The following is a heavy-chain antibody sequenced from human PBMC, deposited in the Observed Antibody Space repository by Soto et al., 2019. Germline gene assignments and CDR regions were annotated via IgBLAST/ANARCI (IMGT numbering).Heavy chain of an antibody. D-gene: IGHD3-3*01. CDR3: ARDLYDLLPEPSDAFDI. Sequence: GGSLRLSCAASGFTFSSYSMNWVRQAPGKGLEWVSSISSSSSYIYYADSVKGRFTISRDNAKNSLYLQMNSLRAEDTAVYYCARDLYDLLPEPSDAFDIWGQGTMVTVSS. CDR2: ISSSSSYI. J-gene: IGHJ3*02. V-gene: IGHV3-21*01. CDR1: GFTFSSYS.